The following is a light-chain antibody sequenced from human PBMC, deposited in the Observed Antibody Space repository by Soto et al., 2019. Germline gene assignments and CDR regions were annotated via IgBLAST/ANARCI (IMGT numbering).Light chain of an antibody. J-gene: IGKJ1*01. CDR1: QSVLYSSKNKNY. V-gene: IGKV4-1*01. Sequence: DIVMTQSPDSLAVSLGERATINCKSSQSVLYSSKNKNYLAWYQQKPGQPPKQLIYWASTRKSGVPDRLSGSGSGTDFTLTISSLQAEDAAVYQCQQYYSTLWTFGQGTKVEIK. CDR3: QQYYSTLWT. CDR2: WAS.